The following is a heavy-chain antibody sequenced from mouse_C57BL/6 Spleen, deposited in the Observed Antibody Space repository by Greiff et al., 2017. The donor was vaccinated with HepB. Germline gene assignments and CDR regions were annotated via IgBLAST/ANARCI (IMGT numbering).Heavy chain of an antibody. D-gene: IGHD1-1*01. Sequence: QVQLQQPGAELVKPGASVKLSCKASGYTFTSYWMHWVKQRPGQGLEWIGMIHPNSGSTNYNEKFKSKATLTVDKSSSTAYMQLSSLTSEDSAVYYCARGNYGRQAWFAYWGQGTRVTVSA. V-gene: IGHV1-64*01. J-gene: IGHJ3*01. CDR1: GYTFTSYW. CDR2: IHPNSGST. CDR3: ARGNYGRQAWFAY.